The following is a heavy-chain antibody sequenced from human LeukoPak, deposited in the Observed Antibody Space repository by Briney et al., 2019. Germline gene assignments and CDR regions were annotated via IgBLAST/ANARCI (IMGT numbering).Heavy chain of an antibody. D-gene: IGHD2-2*01. V-gene: IGHV3-30*04. J-gene: IGHJ4*02. CDR1: GFTFSSYA. CDR3: ARDAGGNLGYCSSTSCYEHPDY. Sequence: GRSLRLSCAASGFTFSSYAMHWVRQAPGKGLEWVAVISYDGSNKYYADSVKGRFTISRDNSKNTLYLQMNSLRAEDTAVYYCARDAGGNLGYCSSTSCYEHPDYWGQGTLSPSPQ. CDR2: ISYDGSNK.